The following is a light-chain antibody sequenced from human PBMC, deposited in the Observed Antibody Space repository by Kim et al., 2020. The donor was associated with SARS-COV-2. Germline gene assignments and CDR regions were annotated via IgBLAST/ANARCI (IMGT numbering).Light chain of an antibody. Sequence: RATLNCKSSQTVLYNSNNKNYLAWYQQKPGQAPKLLIYWASIRESGVSDRFSGSGSETDFTVTISSLQAEDVAVYYCQQYYSTPPSFGQGTKLEIK. V-gene: IGKV4-1*01. CDR3: QQYYSTPPS. J-gene: IGKJ2*03. CDR2: WAS. CDR1: QTVLYNSNNKNY.